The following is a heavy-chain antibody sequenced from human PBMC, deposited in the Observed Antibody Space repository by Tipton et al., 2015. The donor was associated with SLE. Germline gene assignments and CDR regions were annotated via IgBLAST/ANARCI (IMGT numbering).Heavy chain of an antibody. D-gene: IGHD2-15*01. Sequence: GLVKPSETLSLTCTVSGGSVSSGSYYWGWIRQPPGKGLEWIGSIYYSGSTYYNPSLKSRVTISVDTSKNQFSLKLSSVTAADTAVYYCARPEGCSGGSCDPSEYFQHWGQGTLVTVSS. CDR2: IYYSGST. CDR3: ARPEGCSGGSCDPSEYFQH. J-gene: IGHJ1*01. CDR1: GGSVSSGSYY. V-gene: IGHV4-39*01.